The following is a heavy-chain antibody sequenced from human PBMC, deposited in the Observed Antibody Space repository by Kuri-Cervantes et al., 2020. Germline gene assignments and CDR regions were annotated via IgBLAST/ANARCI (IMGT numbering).Heavy chain of an antibody. Sequence: KISCKASGFTFTSSAVQWVRQARGQRLEWIGWIVVGSGNTNYAQKFQERVTITRDMSTSTAYMELSSLRSEDTAVYYCAAEIYDSSGYYYVGAFDIWGQGTMVTVSS. CDR2: IVVGSGNT. J-gene: IGHJ3*02. CDR1: GFTFTSSA. CDR3: AAEIYDSSGYYYVGAFDI. V-gene: IGHV1-58*01. D-gene: IGHD3-22*01.